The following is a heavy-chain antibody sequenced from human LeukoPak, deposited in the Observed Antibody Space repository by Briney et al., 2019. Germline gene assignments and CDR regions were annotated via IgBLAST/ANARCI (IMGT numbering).Heavy chain of an antibody. CDR3: ARGGWSLDY. D-gene: IGHD6-19*01. CDR2: LSGSGGTT. J-gene: IGHJ4*02. V-gene: IGHV3-23*01. Sequence: PGGFLRLSCTSSGFTFHSYAMSWVRQAPGKGLQWVSALSGSGGTTYYADFVKGRFTISRDNSKNSLYLQMNSLRAEDTAVYYCARGGWSLDYWGQGTLVTVSS. CDR1: GFTFHSYA.